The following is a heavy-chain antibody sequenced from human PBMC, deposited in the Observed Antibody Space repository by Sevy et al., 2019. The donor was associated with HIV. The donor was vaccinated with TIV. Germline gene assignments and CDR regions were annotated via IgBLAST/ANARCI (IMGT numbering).Heavy chain of an antibody. CDR3: AKSRGHYYYYYGMDV. J-gene: IGHJ6*02. Sequence: GGSLRLSCAASGFTFSSYAMSWVRQAPGKGLEWVSAISGSGGSTYYADSVKGRFTISRDNSKNTLYLQMTSPRAEDTAVYYCAKSRGHYYYYYGMDVWGQGTTVTVSS. CDR1: GFTFSSYA. V-gene: IGHV3-23*01. D-gene: IGHD3-16*01. CDR2: ISGSGGST.